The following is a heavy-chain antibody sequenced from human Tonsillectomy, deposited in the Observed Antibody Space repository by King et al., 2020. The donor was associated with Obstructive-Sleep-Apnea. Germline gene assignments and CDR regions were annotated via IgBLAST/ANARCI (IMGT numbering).Heavy chain of an antibody. CDR3: ARWYYYGSGRDAFDI. CDR2: IDTDGSRT. D-gene: IGHD3-10*01. Sequence: VQLVESGGGLVQPGGSLRLSCAASGFTFSSYWMHWVRQAPGKGLMWGSRIDTDGSRTASAASVKGRLTISRDNAQNTLYLQMNSLRAEDTAVYYCARWYYYGSGRDAFDIWGQGTMVTVSS. CDR1: GFTFSSYW. J-gene: IGHJ3*02. V-gene: IGHV3-74*01.